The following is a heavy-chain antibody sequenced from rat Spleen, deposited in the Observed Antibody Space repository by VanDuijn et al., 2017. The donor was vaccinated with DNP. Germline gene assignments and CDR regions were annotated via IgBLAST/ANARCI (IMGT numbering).Heavy chain of an antibody. J-gene: IGHJ2*01. D-gene: IGHD5-1*01. V-gene: IGHV5-17*01. CDR3: TRETGD. CDR2: IIYDGSST. Sequence: EVQLVESGGGLVRPGNSLRLSCAASGFIFSDYAMAWVRQSPEMGLEWVATIIYDGSSTFYRDSVKGRFTISRDNAKSTLYLQMNSLRSEDTATYYCTRETGDWGQGVMVTVSS. CDR1: GFIFSDYA.